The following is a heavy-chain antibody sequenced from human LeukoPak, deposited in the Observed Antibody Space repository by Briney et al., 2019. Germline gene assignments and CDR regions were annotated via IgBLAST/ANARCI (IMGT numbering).Heavy chain of an antibody. CDR1: GGSISSSSYY. V-gene: IGHV4-39*01. CDR2: IYYSGST. J-gene: IGHJ4*02. CDR3: ARFLIVGATSMDY. D-gene: IGHD1-26*01. Sequence: PSETLSLTCTVPGGSISSSSYYWGWIRQPPGKGLEWLGSIYYSGSTYYNPSLKSRVTISVDTSKNQFSLKLSSVTAADTAVYYCARFLIVGATSMDYWGQGTLVTVST.